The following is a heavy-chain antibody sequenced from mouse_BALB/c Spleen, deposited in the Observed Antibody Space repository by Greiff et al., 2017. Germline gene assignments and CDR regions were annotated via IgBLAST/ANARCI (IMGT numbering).Heavy chain of an antibody. D-gene: IGHD2-14*01. J-gene: IGHJ2*01. V-gene: IGHV5-17*02. Sequence: EVKLVESGGGLVQPGGSRKLSCAASGFTFSSFGMHWVRQAPEKGLEWVAYISSGSSTIYYADTVKGRFTISRDNPKNTLFLQMTSLRSEDTAMYYCARNLAYYRYESPFDYWGQGTTLTVSS. CDR3: ARNLAYYRYESPFDY. CDR1: GFTFSSFG. CDR2: ISSGSSTI.